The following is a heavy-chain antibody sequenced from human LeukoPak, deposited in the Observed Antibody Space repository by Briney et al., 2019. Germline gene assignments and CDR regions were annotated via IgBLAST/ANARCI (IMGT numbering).Heavy chain of an antibody. V-gene: IGHV3-33*06. J-gene: IGHJ5*01. CDR1: GFTFSSYW. CDR2: IWYDGSKT. CDR3: AKHKEDYGDSCLDDS. D-gene: IGHD4-17*01. Sequence: GGSLRLSCAASGFTFSSYWMNWARQAPGKGLEWVALIWYDGSKTFYADSVKGRFTISRDNSKNTLYLQMSSLRAEDTAVYYCAKHKEDYGDSCLDDSWGQGTLVTVSS.